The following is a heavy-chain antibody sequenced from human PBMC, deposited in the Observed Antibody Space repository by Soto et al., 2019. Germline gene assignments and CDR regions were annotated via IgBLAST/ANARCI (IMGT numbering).Heavy chain of an antibody. D-gene: IGHD3-10*01. CDR3: ARDLVGVRGVGYYYGMDV. J-gene: IGHJ6*02. CDR2: INPNSGGT. V-gene: IGHV1-2*04. Sequence: ASVKVSCKASGYTSTGYYMHWVRQAPGQGLEWMGWINPNSGGTNYAQKFQGWVTMTRDTSISTAYMELSRLRSDDTAVYYCARDLVGVRGVGYYYGMDVWGQGTTVTVSS. CDR1: GYTSTGYY.